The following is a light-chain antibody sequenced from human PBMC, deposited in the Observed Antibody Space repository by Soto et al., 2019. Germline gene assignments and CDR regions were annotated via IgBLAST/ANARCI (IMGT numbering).Light chain of an antibody. Sequence: GDRVTITCQASQDISNHLNWYQQKPGKAPKLLIYDASNLETGVPSRFSGSGSGTDFTVTISSLQPEDFATYSCQQYYNLPITFGQGTRLETK. V-gene: IGKV1-33*01. CDR3: QQYYNLPIT. CDR2: DAS. J-gene: IGKJ5*01. CDR1: QDISNH.